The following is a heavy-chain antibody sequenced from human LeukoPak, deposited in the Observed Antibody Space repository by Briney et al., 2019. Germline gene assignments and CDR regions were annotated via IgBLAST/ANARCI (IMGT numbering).Heavy chain of an antibody. CDR1: GGSISRSSYY. J-gene: IGHJ4*02. V-gene: IGHV4-39*01. D-gene: IGHD3-3*01. CDR2: TYYSGST. CDR3: ARPRGDLWSGYDY. Sequence: PSETLSLTCSLSGGSISRSSYYWTWIRQSPGRGLEWIGNTYYSGSTLYNPSLKSRVTISVDTSKNQFSLRLTSVTAADTAVYYCARPRGDLWSGYDYWGQGVLVTVSP.